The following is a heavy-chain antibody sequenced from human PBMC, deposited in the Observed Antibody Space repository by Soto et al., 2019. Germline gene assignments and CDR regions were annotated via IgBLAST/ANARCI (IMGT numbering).Heavy chain of an antibody. J-gene: IGHJ5*02. CDR1: GGTFSSYA. D-gene: IGHD5-12*01. V-gene: IGHV1-69*01. CDR3: ARDDRGYSGYRWFDP. Sequence: QVQLVQSGAEVKKPGSSVMVSCTASGGTFSSYAISWVRQAPGQGLEWMGGVIPIFGTANYAQKFQGRVTITADESTSTAYMELSSLRSEDTAVYYCARDDRGYSGYRWFDPWGQGTLVTVSS. CDR2: VIPIFGTA.